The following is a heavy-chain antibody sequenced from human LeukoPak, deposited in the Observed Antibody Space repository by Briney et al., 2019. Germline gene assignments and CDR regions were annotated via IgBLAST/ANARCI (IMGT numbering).Heavy chain of an antibody. V-gene: IGHV4-39*07. CDR2: IYYSGST. D-gene: IGHD1-26*01. J-gene: IGHJ3*02. CDR1: GGSISSSSYY. CDR3: ARGGATRGAFDI. Sequence: SETLSLTCTVSGGSISSSSYYWGWIRQPPGKGLEWIGSIYYSGSTYYNPSLKSRVTISVDTSKNQFSLKLSSVTAADTAVYYCARGGATRGAFDIWGQGTMVTVSS.